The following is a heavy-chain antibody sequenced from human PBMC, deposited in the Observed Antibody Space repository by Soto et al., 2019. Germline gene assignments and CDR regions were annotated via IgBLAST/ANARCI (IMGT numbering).Heavy chain of an antibody. CDR3: AKGGHIVAAYAAYYYGMDV. Sequence: PGGSLRLSCAASGFTFSSYAMSWVRQAPGKGLDWVSAISGSGGSTYYADSVKGRLTISRDNSKNTLYLQMNSLRAEDTAVYYCAKGGHIVAAYAAYYYGMDVWGQGTTVTVSS. V-gene: IGHV3-23*01. CDR2: ISGSGGST. CDR1: GFTFSSYA. D-gene: IGHD5-12*01. J-gene: IGHJ6*02.